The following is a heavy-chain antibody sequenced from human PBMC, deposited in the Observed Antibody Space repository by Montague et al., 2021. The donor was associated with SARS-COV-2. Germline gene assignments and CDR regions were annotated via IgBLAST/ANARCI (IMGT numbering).Heavy chain of an antibody. CDR3: ARSTATFGGSHNWFAP. D-gene: IGHD3-16*01. CDR2: IYYSGTT. CDR1: GGSISSNNNY. V-gene: IGHV4-39*01. J-gene: IGHJ5*02. Sequence: SETLSLTCTVSGGSISSNNNYWGWIRQSAGKGLEWIGSIYYSGTTYYDPSLKSRVTISVDTSKNQFSLRLSSVTATDTSVYYCARSTATFGGSHNWFAPWGQGTLVIVSS.